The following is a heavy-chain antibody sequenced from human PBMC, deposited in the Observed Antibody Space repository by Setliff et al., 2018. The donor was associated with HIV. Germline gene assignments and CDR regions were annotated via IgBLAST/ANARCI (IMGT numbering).Heavy chain of an antibody. CDR1: GGSIRSNRDH. CDR2: ISYSGNT. D-gene: IGHD3-22*01. CDR3: ARDPRYFDRSGYYSYFYFDY. Sequence: TSATLSLTCNVSGGSIRSNRDHWGWIRQTPGKGLEWIGSISYSGNTYYHPSLQSRVTISLDMSKDQFSLKVKSVTAADTAIYYCARDPRYFDRSGYYSYFYFDYWGRGMLVTVSS. V-gene: IGHV4-39*07. J-gene: IGHJ4*02.